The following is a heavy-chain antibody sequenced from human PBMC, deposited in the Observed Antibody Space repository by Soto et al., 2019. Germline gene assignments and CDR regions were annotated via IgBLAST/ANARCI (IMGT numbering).Heavy chain of an antibody. J-gene: IGHJ5*02. Sequence: ASVKVSCKASGYTITGNYLHWVRQAPGQGLEWMGWINPNSGGTNYAQKFQGRVTMTRDTSISTAYMELSRLRSDDTAVFYCARAPKVYGSSLGTWGQGTPVTVSS. CDR3: ARAPKVYGSSLGT. CDR1: GYTITGNY. D-gene: IGHD6-19*01. V-gene: IGHV1-2*02. CDR2: INPNSGGT.